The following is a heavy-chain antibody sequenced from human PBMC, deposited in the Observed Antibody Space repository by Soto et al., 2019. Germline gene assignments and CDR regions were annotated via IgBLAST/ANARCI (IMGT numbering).Heavy chain of an antibody. D-gene: IGHD3-3*01. CDR3: ATYYDFWSGYIPHDAFDI. CDR1: GGSISSSSYY. J-gene: IGHJ3*02. Sequence: NPSETLSLTCTVSGGSISSSSYYWGWIRQPPGKGLEWIGSIYYSGSTYYNPPLKSRVTISVDTSKNQFSLKLSSVTAADTAVYYCATYYDFWSGYIPHDAFDIWGQGTMVTVSS. CDR2: IYYSGST. V-gene: IGHV4-39*01.